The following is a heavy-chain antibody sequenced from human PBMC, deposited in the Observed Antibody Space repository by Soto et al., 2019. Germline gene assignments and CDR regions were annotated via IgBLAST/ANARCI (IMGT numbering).Heavy chain of an antibody. CDR1: GFTFTSSS. CDR3: AAGDSSGYYGG. D-gene: IGHD3-22*01. J-gene: IGHJ4*02. V-gene: IGHV1-58*01. Sequence: QMQLVQSGPEVKKPGTSVKVSCKASGFTFTSSSVQWVRQTRGKRLEWIEWITVGTGNTNYAQKFQERVTITRDMSTSTAYMELSNLRSEDTALYYCAAGDSSGYYGGWGQGTQVTVSS. CDR2: ITVGTGNT.